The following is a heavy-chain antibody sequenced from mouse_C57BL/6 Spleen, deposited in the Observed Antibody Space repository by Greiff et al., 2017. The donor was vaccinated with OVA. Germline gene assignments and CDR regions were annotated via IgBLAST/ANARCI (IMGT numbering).Heavy chain of an antibody. Sequence: VKVVESGAELVKPGASVKISCKASGYAFSSYWMNWVKQRPGKGLEWIGQIYPGDGDTNYNGKFKGKATLTADKSSSTAYMQLSSLTSEDSAVYFCARGATVVEDWYFDVWGTGTTVTVSS. CDR2: IYPGDGDT. CDR3: ARGATVVEDWYFDV. D-gene: IGHD1-1*01. CDR1: GYAFSSYW. J-gene: IGHJ1*03. V-gene: IGHV1-80*01.